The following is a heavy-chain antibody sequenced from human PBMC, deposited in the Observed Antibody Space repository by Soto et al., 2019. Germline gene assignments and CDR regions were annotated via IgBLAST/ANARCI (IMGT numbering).Heavy chain of an antibody. D-gene: IGHD5-12*01. V-gene: IGHV3-23*01. J-gene: IGHJ4*02. CDR2: IGGSGDNT. Sequence: GGSLRLSCAASGFTFSSYAMSWVRQAPGKGLEWVSAIGGSGDNTYFADSVKGRFTISRDNSKNTLYLQMNSLRAEDTAVYYCAKEKEYSGYDLWGQGTLVNVS. CDR1: GFTFSSYA. CDR3: AKEKEYSGYDL.